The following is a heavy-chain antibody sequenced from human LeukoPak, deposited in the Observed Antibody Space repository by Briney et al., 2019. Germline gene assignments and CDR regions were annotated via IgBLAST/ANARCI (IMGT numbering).Heavy chain of an antibody. CDR1: GFTFTNYW. J-gene: IGHJ4*02. CDR2: IKQDRSEK. D-gene: IGHD3-22*01. CDR3: AKGPFFYYDSSGYNYFDY. V-gene: IGHV3-7*03. Sequence: GGSLRLSCAASGFTFTNYWMSWVRQAPGKGLELVANIKQDRSEKYYVDSVKGRFTISRDNAKNSLYLQMNSLRAEDTAVYYCAKGPFFYYDSSGYNYFDYWGQGTLVTVSS.